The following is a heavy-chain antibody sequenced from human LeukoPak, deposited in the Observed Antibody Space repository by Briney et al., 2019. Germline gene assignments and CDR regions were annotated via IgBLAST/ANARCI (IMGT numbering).Heavy chain of an antibody. J-gene: IGHJ4*02. CDR3: ARWVRDFDY. V-gene: IGHV5-10-1*01. CDR1: GYSFTSYW. Sequence: GESLKISCKGSGYSFTSYWISWVRQMPGEGLEWMGRIDPSDSYTNYSPSFQGHVTISTDKSISTAFLQWSSLKASDTAMYYCARWVRDFDYWGQGTLVTVSS. CDR2: IDPSDSYT. D-gene: IGHD2-21*01.